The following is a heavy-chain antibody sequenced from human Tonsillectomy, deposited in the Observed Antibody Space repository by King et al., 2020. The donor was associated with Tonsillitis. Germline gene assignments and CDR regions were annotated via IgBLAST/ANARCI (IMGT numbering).Heavy chain of an antibody. CDR3: ARRSRYNWFDP. CDR1: GGSIRSSDYF. J-gene: IGHJ5*02. Sequence: QLQESGPGLVKPSETLSLTCSVSGGSIRSSDYFWGWVRQPPEKGLEWIGSIYYTGSTYHNPSLTSRVTISVDTSENQFSLKLSSVTAADTAVYYCARRSRYNWFDPWGQGTLVTVSS. V-gene: IGHV4-39*01. CDR2: IYYTGST.